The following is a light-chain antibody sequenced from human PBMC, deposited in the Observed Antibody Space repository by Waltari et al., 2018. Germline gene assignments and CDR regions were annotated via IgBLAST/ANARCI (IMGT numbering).Light chain of an antibody. CDR1: QDISRW. Sequence: DIQMTQSPSSVSASVGDRVTITCRASQDISRWLACDQQKPGQAPRLLIYAVSILHSGVPSRFSGSGSGTDFTLSITSLQPEDFAIYYCQQGDGFHPITFGQGTRLE. CDR3: QQGDGFHPIT. CDR2: AVS. V-gene: IGKV1-12*01. J-gene: IGKJ5*01.